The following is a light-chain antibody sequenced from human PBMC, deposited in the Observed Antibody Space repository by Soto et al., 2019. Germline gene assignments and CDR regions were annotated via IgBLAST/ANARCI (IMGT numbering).Light chain of an antibody. CDR2: GAS. J-gene: IGKJ5*01. CDR1: QSVRSTY. Sequence: EIVLTQSPDILSLSPGERATLSCRASQSVRSTYLAWYQQKPGQAPRLLIYGASSRATGIPDRFSGSGSGTDFTLTINRLEPEDFAVYYCQQYGGSPITFGLGTRLEIK. CDR3: QQYGGSPIT. V-gene: IGKV3-20*01.